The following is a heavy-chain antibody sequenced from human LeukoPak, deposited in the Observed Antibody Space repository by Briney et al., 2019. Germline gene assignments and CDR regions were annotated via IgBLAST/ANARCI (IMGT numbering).Heavy chain of an antibody. CDR1: GYTFTNYG. CDR2: IIPIFGTA. Sequence: SVKVSRKASGYTFTNYGISWVRQAPGQGLEWMGGIIPIFGTANYAQKFQGRVTITADESTSTAYMELSSLRSEDTAMYYCAIGFYGDYDPVGVAWFDPWGQGTLVTVSS. D-gene: IGHD4-17*01. V-gene: IGHV1-69*13. CDR3: AIGFYGDYDPVGVAWFDP. J-gene: IGHJ5*02.